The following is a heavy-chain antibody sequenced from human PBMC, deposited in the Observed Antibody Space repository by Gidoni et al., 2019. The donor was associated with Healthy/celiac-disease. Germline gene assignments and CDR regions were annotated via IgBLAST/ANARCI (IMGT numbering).Heavy chain of an antibody. J-gene: IGHJ6*02. CDR2: ISSSISYI. Sequence: EVQLVESGGGLVKPGGSLRVSCAASGFTFSSYSMNWVRQAPGKGLEWVSSISSSISYIYYADSVKGRFTISRDNAKNSLYLQMNSLRAEDTAVYYCARATMEEYYGMDVWGQGTTVTVSS. CDR1: GFTFSSYS. V-gene: IGHV3-21*01. CDR3: ARATMEEYYGMDV. D-gene: IGHD5-12*01.